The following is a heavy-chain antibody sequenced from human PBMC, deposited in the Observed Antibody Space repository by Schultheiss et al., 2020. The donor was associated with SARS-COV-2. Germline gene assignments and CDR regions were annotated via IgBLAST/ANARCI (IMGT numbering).Heavy chain of an antibody. V-gene: IGHV1-2*02. J-gene: IGHJ4*02. Sequence: ASVKVSCKASGYTFTGYYMHWVRQAPGQGLEWMGWINPNSGGTNYAQKFQGRVTMTTDTSTSTAYMELRSLRSDDTAVYYCARDIIAARPTFFDYWGQGTLVTVSS. D-gene: IGHD6-6*01. CDR3: ARDIIAARPTFFDY. CDR1: GYTFTGYY. CDR2: INPNSGGT.